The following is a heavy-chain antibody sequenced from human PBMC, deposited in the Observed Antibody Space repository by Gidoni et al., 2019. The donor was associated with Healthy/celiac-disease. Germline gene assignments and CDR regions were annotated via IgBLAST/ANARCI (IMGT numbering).Heavy chain of an antibody. J-gene: IGHJ5*02. Sequence: EVQLVESGGGLVQPGGAPRLSGAAPGFTCRSYSKNRGSQAPGKGLEWVSYISSSSSPISYADSVKGRFTISRDNAKNSLYLQMNSLRAEDTAVYYCARDMAVSSYYDFWSGPRNWFDPWGQGTLVTVSS. D-gene: IGHD3-3*01. V-gene: IGHV3-48*04. CDR1: GFTCRSYS. CDR3: ARDMAVSSYYDFWSGPRNWFDP. CDR2: ISSSSSPI.